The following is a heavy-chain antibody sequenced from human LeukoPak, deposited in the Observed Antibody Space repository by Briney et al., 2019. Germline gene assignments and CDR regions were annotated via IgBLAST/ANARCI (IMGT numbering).Heavy chain of an antibody. V-gene: IGHV3-11*06. J-gene: IGHJ4*02. Sequence: GRFTISRDNAKNSLYLQMNSLRAEDTAVYYCARVKYQLLCDYWGQGTLVTVSS. CDR3: ARVKYQLLCDY. D-gene: IGHD2-2*01.